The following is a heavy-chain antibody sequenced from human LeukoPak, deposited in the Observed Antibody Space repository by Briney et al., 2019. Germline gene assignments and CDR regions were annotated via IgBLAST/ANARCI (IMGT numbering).Heavy chain of an antibody. V-gene: IGHV3-53*01. CDR2: IYSGGDT. CDR3: ARDRDLIAVSTNPFDY. CDR1: GFTVSSSY. J-gene: IGHJ4*02. Sequence: GGSLRLSCAASGFTVSSSYMSWVRQAPGKGLEWVSLIYSGGDTYYTDSVKGRFTISRDNSKNTLFLQMNNLRAEDTAVYYCARDRDLIAVSTNPFDYWGQGTLVTVSS. D-gene: IGHD5/OR15-5a*01.